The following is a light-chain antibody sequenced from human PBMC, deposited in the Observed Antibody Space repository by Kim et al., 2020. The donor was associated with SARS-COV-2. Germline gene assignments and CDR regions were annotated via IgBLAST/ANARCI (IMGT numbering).Light chain of an antibody. CDR2: NVF. Sequence: AIQLTQSPSSLSASVGDRVTITCRASHDITSSLAWYQQRPGKPPKLLIYNVFTLESGVPSRFSGSGSGTDFSLTISSLQPEDFATYYCQQFKDFPLTFGGGTKVDIK. V-gene: IGKV1D-13*01. J-gene: IGKJ4*01. CDR3: QQFKDFPLT. CDR1: HDITSS.